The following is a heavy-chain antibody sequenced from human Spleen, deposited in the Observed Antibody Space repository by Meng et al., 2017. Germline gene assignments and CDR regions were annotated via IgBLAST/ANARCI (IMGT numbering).Heavy chain of an antibody. CDR3: ARGPTTMAHDFDY. Sequence: QVQRQQWGAGLLKPSETRSLTCAVYGGSFSGYYWSWIRQPPGKGLEWIGEINHSGSTNYNPSLESRATISVDTSQNNLSLKLSSVTAADSAVYYCARGPTTMAHDFDYWGQGTLVTVSS. D-gene: IGHD4-11*01. V-gene: IGHV4-34*01. J-gene: IGHJ4*02. CDR1: GGSFSGYY. CDR2: INHSGST.